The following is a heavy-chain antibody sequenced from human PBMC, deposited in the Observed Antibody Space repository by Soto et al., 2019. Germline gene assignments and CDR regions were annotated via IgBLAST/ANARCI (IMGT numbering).Heavy chain of an antibody. Sequence: GGSLRLSCAASGFTFSSYLMHWVRQAPGKGLVWVSRINSDGSNTNYADSVKGRFTISRDNAKNTLYLQMNSLRAEDTAVYYCTRSGSSPYYYGMDVWGQGTTVTVSS. V-gene: IGHV3-74*01. CDR3: TRSGSSPYYYGMDV. CDR1: GFTFSSYL. J-gene: IGHJ6*02. CDR2: INSDGSNT. D-gene: IGHD6-6*01.